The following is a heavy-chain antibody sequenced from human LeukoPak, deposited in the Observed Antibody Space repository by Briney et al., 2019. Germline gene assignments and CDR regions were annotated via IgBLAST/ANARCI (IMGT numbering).Heavy chain of an antibody. CDR2: IWYDGSNK. V-gene: IGHV3-33*01. Sequence: PGGSLRLSCAAPGFTFSSYGMHWVRQAPGKGLEWVAVIWYDGSNKYYADSVKGRFTISRDNSKNTLYLQMDSLRAEDTAVYYCARGYGSGSSNWFDPWGQGTLVTVSS. CDR3: ARGYGSGSSNWFDP. J-gene: IGHJ5*02. CDR1: GFTFSSYG. D-gene: IGHD3-10*01.